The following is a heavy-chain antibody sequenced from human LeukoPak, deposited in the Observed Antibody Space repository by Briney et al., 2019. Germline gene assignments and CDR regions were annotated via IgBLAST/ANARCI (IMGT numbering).Heavy chain of an antibody. Sequence: SETLSLTCTVSGGSISSSSYYWGWIRQPPGKGLEWIGSIYYSGSTYYNPSLKSRVTISVDMSKNQFSLNLRSVTAADTAVYYCARRSTMIRGVLSLYWFDPWGQGTLVTVSS. V-gene: IGHV4-39*07. CDR2: IYYSGST. CDR3: ARRSTMIRGVLSLYWFDP. J-gene: IGHJ5*02. D-gene: IGHD3-10*01. CDR1: GGSISSSSYY.